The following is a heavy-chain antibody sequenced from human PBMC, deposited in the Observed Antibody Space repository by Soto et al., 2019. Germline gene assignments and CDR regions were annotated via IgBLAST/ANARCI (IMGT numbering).Heavy chain of an antibody. Sequence: GGSLRLSCAASGFTFSSYSMNWVRQAPGKGLEWVSYISRSSSAIYYADSVKGRFTISRDNAQNSLYLQMNSLRDEDTAVYYCARDDDTVTPKYYFDYWGQGTLVTVSS. J-gene: IGHJ4*02. V-gene: IGHV3-48*02. CDR2: ISRSSSAI. CDR3: ARDDDTVTPKYYFDY. CDR1: GFTFSSYS. D-gene: IGHD4-17*01.